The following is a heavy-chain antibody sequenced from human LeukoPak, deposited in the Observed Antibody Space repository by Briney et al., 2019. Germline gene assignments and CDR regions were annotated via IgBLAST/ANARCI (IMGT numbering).Heavy chain of an antibody. V-gene: IGHV4-4*07. CDR3: ARCGYYYDSSGCST. CDR1: GGSISSYY. D-gene: IGHD3-22*01. J-gene: IGHJ4*02. CDR2: IYTSGST. Sequence: SETLSLTCTVSGGSISSYYWSWIRQPAGKGLEWIGRIYTSGSTNYNPSLKSRVTMSVDTSKNQFSLKLSSVTAADTAVYYCARCGYYYDSSGCSTWGQGTLVTVSS.